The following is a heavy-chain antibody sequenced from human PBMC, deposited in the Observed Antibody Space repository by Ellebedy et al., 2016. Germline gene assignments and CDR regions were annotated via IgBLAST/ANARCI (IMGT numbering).Heavy chain of an antibody. Sequence: GESLKISCAASGFTFSSYGMHWVRQAPGKGLEWVAVISYDGSNKYYADSVKGRFTISRDNAKNSLYLQMNSLRAEDTAVYYCARDRENSGSSDHWGQGTLVTVSS. CDR3: ARDRENSGSSDH. V-gene: IGHV3-30*03. CDR1: GFTFSSYG. J-gene: IGHJ5*02. CDR2: ISYDGSNK. D-gene: IGHD1-26*01.